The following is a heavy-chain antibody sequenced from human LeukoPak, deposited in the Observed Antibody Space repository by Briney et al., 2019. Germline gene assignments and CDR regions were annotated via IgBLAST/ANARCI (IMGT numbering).Heavy chain of an antibody. CDR2: ISYDGSNK. V-gene: IGHV3-30-3*01. CDR3: ARETGYPPRFGY. Sequence: GGSLRLSCAASGFTFSSYAMHWVRQAPGKGLEWVAVISYDGSNKYYADSVKGRFTISRDNSKNTLYLQMNSLRAEDTAVYYCARETGYPPRFGYWGQGTLVTVSS. J-gene: IGHJ4*02. CDR1: GFTFSSYA. D-gene: IGHD3-9*01.